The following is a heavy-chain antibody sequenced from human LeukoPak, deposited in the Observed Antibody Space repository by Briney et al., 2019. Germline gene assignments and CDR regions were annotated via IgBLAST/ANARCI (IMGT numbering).Heavy chain of an antibody. D-gene: IGHD1-26*01. CDR3: ARDWGIVGAIDY. J-gene: IGHJ4*02. V-gene: IGHV3-21*01. CDR2: ISSSNTYI. CDR1: GFTFSSYN. Sequence: PGGSLRLSCAASGFTFSSYNMNWVRQAPGKGLEWVSSISSSNTYIYYADSLKGRFTISRDNAKNSLYLQMNSLRAEDTAVYYCARDWGIVGAIDYWGQGTLVTVSS.